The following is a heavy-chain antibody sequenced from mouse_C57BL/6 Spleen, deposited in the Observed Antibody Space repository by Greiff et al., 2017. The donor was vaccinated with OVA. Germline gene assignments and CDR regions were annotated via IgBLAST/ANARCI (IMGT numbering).Heavy chain of an antibody. CDR1: GFSLTSYG. D-gene: IGHD3-2*02. Sequence: VMLVESGPGLVQPSQSLSITCTVSGFSLTSYGVHWVRQSPGKGLEWLGVIWSGGSTDYNAAFISRLSISKDNSKSQVFFKMNSLQADDTAIYYCATPSTAQAPMAMDYWGQGTSVTVSS. V-gene: IGHV2-2*01. J-gene: IGHJ4*01. CDR2: IWSGGST. CDR3: ATPSTAQAPMAMDY.